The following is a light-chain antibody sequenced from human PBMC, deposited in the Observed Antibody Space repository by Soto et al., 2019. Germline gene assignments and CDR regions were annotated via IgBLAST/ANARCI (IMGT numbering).Light chain of an antibody. Sequence: QSVLTQPASVSGSPGQSITISCTGTSSDVGSYNLVSWYQQHPGKAPKLMIYEGSKRPSGVSNRFSGSKSGNTASLTISGLQAEDEADYYCCSYAGSSNYVFATGTKVTVL. CDR3: CSYAGSSNYV. CDR1: SSDVGSYNL. CDR2: EGS. J-gene: IGLJ1*01. V-gene: IGLV2-23*01.